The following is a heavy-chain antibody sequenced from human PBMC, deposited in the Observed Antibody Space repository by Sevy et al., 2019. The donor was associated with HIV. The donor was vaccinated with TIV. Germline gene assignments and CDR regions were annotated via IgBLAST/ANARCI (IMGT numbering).Heavy chain of an antibody. D-gene: IGHD3-3*01. Sequence: GGCLRLSCAASGFTFSSYWMHWVRQAPGKGLVWVSRINSDGSSTRYADSVKGRFTISRDNAKNTLYLQMNSLRAEDTAVYYCARRASQSLYYDFWSGHHDYGMDVWGQGTPVTVSS. CDR2: INSDGSST. J-gene: IGHJ6*02. CDR1: GFTFSSYW. CDR3: ARRASQSLYYDFWSGHHDYGMDV. V-gene: IGHV3-74*01.